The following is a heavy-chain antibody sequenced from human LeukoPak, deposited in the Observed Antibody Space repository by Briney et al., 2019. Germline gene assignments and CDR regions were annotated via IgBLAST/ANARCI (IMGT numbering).Heavy chain of an antibody. CDR3: ASRENALWFGELGG. CDR1: GGTFSSYA. J-gene: IGHJ4*02. CDR2: IIPIFGTA. Sequence: SVKVSCKASGGTFSSYAISWVRQAPGQGLEWMGGIIPIFGTANYAQKFQGRVTITADESTSTAYMELSSLRSEDTAVYYCASRENALWFGELGGWGQGTLVTVSS. V-gene: IGHV1-69*01. D-gene: IGHD3-10*01.